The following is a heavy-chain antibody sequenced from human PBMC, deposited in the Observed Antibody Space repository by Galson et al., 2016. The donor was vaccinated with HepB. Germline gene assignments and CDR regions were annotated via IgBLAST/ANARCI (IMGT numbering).Heavy chain of an antibody. CDR3: ARDGGGSGTSDFDY. J-gene: IGHJ4*02. D-gene: IGHD2-2*01. CDR1: GGTFSTYA. CDR2: IIPILGTP. Sequence: SVKVSCKAPGGTFSTYAFNWVRQAPGQGLEWMGGIIPILGTPNYAQNFQGRVTITADESTSTAYMELSSRRSEDTAVYYCARDGGGSGTSDFDYWGQGTLVTVSS. V-gene: IGHV1-69*13.